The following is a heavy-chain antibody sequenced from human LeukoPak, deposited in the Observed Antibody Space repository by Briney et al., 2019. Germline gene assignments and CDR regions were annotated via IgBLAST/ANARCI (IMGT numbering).Heavy chain of an antibody. D-gene: IGHD3-22*01. J-gene: IGHJ4*02. V-gene: IGHV1-18*01. CDR1: NYTFTSYG. Sequence: ASVEVSCKASNYTFTSYGINWVRQAAGQGLEWMGWISAYNGNTNYAQKVQGRVTMTTDTSTSTAYMELRSLRSDDTAVYYCAGAGLYDSSGYYYRSWSYFDYWGQGTLVTVSS. CDR2: ISAYNGNT. CDR3: AGAGLYDSSGYYYRSWSYFDY.